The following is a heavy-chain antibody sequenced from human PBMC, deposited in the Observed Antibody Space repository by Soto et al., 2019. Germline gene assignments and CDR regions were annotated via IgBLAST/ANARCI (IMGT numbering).Heavy chain of an antibody. CDR3: AREGSGLDS. D-gene: IGHD2-15*01. CDR2: IYSGDST. Sequence: EVPLVESGGGLVQPGGSLRLSCAVSGFTVSNIYMIWVRQAPGKGLEWVSVIYSGDSTYYADSVRGRFTISRDNSKNPLYLQMNSLRAGDTAVYYCAREGSGLDSWGQGTLVTVSS. V-gene: IGHV3-66*01. J-gene: IGHJ4*02. CDR1: GFTVSNIY.